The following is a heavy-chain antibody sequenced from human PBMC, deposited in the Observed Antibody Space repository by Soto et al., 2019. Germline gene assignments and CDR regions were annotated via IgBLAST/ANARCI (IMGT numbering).Heavy chain of an antibody. J-gene: IGHJ5*02. CDR2: IYYSGST. CDR1: GGSISSYY. Sequence: SETLSLTCTVSGGSISSYYWSWIRQPPGKGLEWIGYIYYSGSTNYNPSLKSRVTISVDTSKNQFSLKLSSVTAADTAVYYCARERSSDYSSWFDHWGQGTLVTVSS. CDR3: ARERSSDYSSWFDH. D-gene: IGHD6-13*01. V-gene: IGHV4-59*01.